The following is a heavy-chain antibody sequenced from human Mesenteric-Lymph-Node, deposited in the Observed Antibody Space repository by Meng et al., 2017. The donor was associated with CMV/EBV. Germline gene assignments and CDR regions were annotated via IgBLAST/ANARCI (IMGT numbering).Heavy chain of an antibody. CDR1: GFTFSSYG. CDR3: AKVTTVVGMAGWFDP. J-gene: IGHJ5*02. D-gene: IGHD4-23*01. V-gene: IGHV3-30*02. Sequence: GESLKISCAASGFTFSSYGMHWVRQAPGKGLEWVAFIRYDGSNKYYADSVKGRFTISRDNSKNTLYLQMNSLRAEDTAVYYCAKVTTVVGMAGWFDPWGQGTLVTVSS. CDR2: IRYDGSNK.